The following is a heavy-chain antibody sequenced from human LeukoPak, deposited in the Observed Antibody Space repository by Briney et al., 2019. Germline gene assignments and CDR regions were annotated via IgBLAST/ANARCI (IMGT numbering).Heavy chain of an antibody. Sequence: SETLSLTCTVSGGSISSYYWSWIRQPPGKGLEWIGYIYYSGSTNYNPSFKSRVTISVDTSKNQFSLKLSSVTAADTAVYYCARHLVQTTPFDYWGQGTLVTVSS. D-gene: IGHD4-17*01. V-gene: IGHV4-59*08. CDR2: IYYSGST. CDR1: GGSISSYY. CDR3: ARHLVQTTPFDY. J-gene: IGHJ4*02.